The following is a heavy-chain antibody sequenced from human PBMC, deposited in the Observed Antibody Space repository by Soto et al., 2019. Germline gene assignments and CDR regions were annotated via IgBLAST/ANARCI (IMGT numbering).Heavy chain of an antibody. CDR1: GFTFSSYG. V-gene: IGHV3-30*18. D-gene: IGHD2-2*01. J-gene: IGHJ6*02. Sequence: VQLVESGGGLVKPGGSLRLSCAASGFTFSSYGIHWVRQAPGKGLEWVALISYDGGNKYYADSVKGRFTISRDNSKNTLYLQMNSLRAEDTAVYYCAKVLGYCTSSSCSRDYYYYYGMDVWGQGAAVTVSS. CDR2: ISYDGGNK. CDR3: AKVLGYCTSSSCSRDYYYYYGMDV.